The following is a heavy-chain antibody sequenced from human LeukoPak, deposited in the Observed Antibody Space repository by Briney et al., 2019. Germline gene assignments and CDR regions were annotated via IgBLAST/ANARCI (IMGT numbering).Heavy chain of an antibody. V-gene: IGHV3-23*01. CDR2: INSGGST. J-gene: IGHJ4*02. CDR1: GFTFSTYA. D-gene: IGHD5-12*01. Sequence: PGGSLRLSCAASGFTFSTYAMSWVRQAPGKGLEWVSAINSGGSTYYADSLKGRFTISRDNSKNTLYLQMNSLRADDTAVYYCARLTFSAYDHFDYWGQGTLVTVSS. CDR3: ARLTFSAYDHFDY.